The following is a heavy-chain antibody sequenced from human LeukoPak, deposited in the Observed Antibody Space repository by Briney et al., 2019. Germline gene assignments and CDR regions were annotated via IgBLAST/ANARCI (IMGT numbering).Heavy chain of an antibody. CDR2: IWYDGSNK. CDR3: ARDAREYGDPFFYYYGMDV. D-gene: IGHD4-17*01. Sequence: GGSLRLSCAASGFTFSRYGMHWVRQAPGKGLEWVAVIWYDGSNKYYADSVKGRFTISRDNSKNTLYLQMNSLRAEDTAVYYCARDAREYGDPFFYYYGMDVWGQGTTVTVSS. CDR1: GFTFSRYG. V-gene: IGHV3-33*01. J-gene: IGHJ6*02.